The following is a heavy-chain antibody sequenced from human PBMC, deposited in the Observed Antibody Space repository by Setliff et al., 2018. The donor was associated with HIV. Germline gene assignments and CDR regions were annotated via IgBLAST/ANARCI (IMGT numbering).Heavy chain of an antibody. CDR1: GYSISSGYY. CDR2: IYHSGST. V-gene: IGHV4-38-2*02. J-gene: IGHJ4*02. CDR3: ARVRGSSYFGTLDY. Sequence: PSETLSLTCTVSGYSISSGYYWGWIRQPPGKGLEWIGSIYHSGSTYYNPSLKSRVTISVDTSKNQFSLRLSSVTAADTAVYYCARVRGSSYFGTLDYWGQGALVTVSS. D-gene: IGHD1-26*01.